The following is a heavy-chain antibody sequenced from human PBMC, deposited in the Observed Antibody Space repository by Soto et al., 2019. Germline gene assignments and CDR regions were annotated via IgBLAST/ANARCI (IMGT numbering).Heavy chain of an antibody. D-gene: IGHD6-13*01. CDR3: ARDIALQHYYYYGMDV. CDR1: GSTFSSYA. J-gene: IGHJ6*02. Sequence: QVQLVESGGGVVQPGRSLRLSCAASGSTFSSYAMHWVRQAPGKGLEWVAVISYDGSNKYYADSVKGRFTISRDNSKNTLYLQMNSLRAEDTAVYYCARDIALQHYYYYGMDVWGQGTTVTVSS. V-gene: IGHV3-30-3*01. CDR2: ISYDGSNK.